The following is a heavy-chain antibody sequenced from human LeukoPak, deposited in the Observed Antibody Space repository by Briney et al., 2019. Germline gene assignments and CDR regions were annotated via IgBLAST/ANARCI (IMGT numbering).Heavy chain of an antibody. CDR1: GYTFSSYG. J-gene: IGHJ4*02. V-gene: IGHV1-18*01. CDR3: VRDAERGYSYGSDY. Sequence: GASVKVSCKSSGYTFSSYGISWVRHAPGQGLEWMGWINAYNGNTNYAQKLQGRVTITTDTSTSTAYMELRSLRSDDTAVYYCVRDAERGYSYGSDYWGQGTLLTVSS. D-gene: IGHD5-18*01. CDR2: INAYNGNT.